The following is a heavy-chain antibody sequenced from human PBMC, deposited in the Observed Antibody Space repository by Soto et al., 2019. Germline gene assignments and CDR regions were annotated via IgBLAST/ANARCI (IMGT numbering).Heavy chain of an antibody. V-gene: IGHV4-34*01. CDR3: ARGMRPDDYFDY. Sequence: SETLSLTCAVYGGSFSGYYWSWIRQPPGKGLEWIGEINHSGSTNYNPSLKSRVTISVDTSKNQFSLKLSSVTAADTAVYYCARGMRPDDYFDYWGQGTLVTVSS. D-gene: IGHD6-6*01. CDR2: INHSGST. J-gene: IGHJ4*02. CDR1: GGSFSGYY.